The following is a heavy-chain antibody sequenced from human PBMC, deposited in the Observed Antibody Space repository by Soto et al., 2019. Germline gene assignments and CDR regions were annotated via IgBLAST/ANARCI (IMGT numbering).Heavy chain of an antibody. J-gene: IGHJ6*02. D-gene: IGHD2-8*01. CDR3: ARVVSGGGWYYYYYGIDV. Sequence: QVQLVESGGGVVQPGRSLRLSCAASGFTFSSYAMHWVRQAPGKGLEWVAVISYDGSNKYYADSVKGRFTISRDNSKNTLYRQMNSLRAEDTAVYYCARVVSGGGWYYYYYGIDVWGQGTTVTVSS. CDR2: ISYDGSNK. CDR1: GFTFSSYA. V-gene: IGHV3-30-3*01.